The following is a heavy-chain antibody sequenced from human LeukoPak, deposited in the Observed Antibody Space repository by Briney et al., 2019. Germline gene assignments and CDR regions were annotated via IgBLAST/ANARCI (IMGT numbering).Heavy chain of an antibody. V-gene: IGHV1-18*01. Sequence: ASVKVSCKASPDTFTRYGITWVRQAPGQGLEWMGWIRAYNGGTNYAQKLQGRVTMTTDTSTSTAYMELRSLRSDDTAVYYCASGEIAAWLVYWGQGTLVTVSS. CDR3: ASGEIAAWLVY. CDR2: IRAYNGGT. CDR1: PDTFTRYG. D-gene: IGHD6-13*01. J-gene: IGHJ4*02.